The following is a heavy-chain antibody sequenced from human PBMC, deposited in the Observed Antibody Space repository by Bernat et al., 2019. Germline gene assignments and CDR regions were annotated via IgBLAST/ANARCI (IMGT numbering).Heavy chain of an antibody. CDR2: ISHSGSA. CDR1: GYSISSGYY. V-gene: IGHV4-38-2*02. CDR3: ARDPWFDP. Sequence: QVQLQESGPGLVKPSETLSLTRAVSGYSISSGYYWGWIRQPPGKGLEWIGSISHSGSAYYNPSLGSRVTISIDTSKNHFSLRLTSVTAADTAVYYCARDPWFDPWGQGTLVTVSS. J-gene: IGHJ5*02.